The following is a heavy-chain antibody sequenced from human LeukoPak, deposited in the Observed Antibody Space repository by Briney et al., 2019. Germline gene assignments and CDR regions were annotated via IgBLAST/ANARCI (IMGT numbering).Heavy chain of an antibody. CDR1: GFTFSSYA. Sequence: PGGSLRLSCAASGFTFSSYAMSWVRQAPGKGLEWVSGISGSGGSIYYADSVKGRFTISRDNSKNTLYLQMNSLRAEDTAVYYCAKRPGYDYLGYFDYWGQGTLVIVSS. CDR2: ISGSGGSI. D-gene: IGHD5-12*01. J-gene: IGHJ4*02. CDR3: AKRPGYDYLGYFDY. V-gene: IGHV3-23*01.